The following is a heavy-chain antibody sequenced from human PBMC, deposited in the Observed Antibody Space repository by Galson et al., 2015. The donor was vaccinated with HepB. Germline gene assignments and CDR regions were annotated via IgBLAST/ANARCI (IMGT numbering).Heavy chain of an antibody. CDR1: GYTLTELS. D-gene: IGHD3-10*01. J-gene: IGHJ2*01. CDR2: FDPEDGET. V-gene: IGHV1-24*01. CDR3: ATDASITGDPGNWYFDL. Sequence: SVKVSCKVSGYTLTELSMHWVRQAPGKGLEWMGGFDPEDGETIYAQKFQGRVTMTEGTSTDTAYMELSSLRSEDTAVYYCATDASITGDPGNWYFDLWGRGTLVTVSS.